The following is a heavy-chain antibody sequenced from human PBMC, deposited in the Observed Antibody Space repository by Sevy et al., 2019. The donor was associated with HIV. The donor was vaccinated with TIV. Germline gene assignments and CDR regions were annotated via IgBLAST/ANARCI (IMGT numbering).Heavy chain of an antibody. D-gene: IGHD1-1*01. CDR1: GFTFGDYC. CDR2: LKSDVYGGTV. J-gene: IGHJ4*02. V-gene: IGHV3-49*04. CDR3: TRWKTAQSIFDY. Sequence: GGYLRLSWTASGFTFGDYCMSWVRQAPGKGLEWVAFLKSDVYGGTVDHAASVRGRFVISRDHSKTIAYLQMNDLKTEDTGVYYCTRWKTAQSIFDYWGQGALVTVSS.